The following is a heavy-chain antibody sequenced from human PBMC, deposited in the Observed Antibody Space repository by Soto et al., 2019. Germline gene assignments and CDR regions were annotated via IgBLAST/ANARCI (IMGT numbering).Heavy chain of an antibody. Sequence: QVQLVQSGAEVKKPGSSVKVSCKASGGTFSSYAISWVRQAPGQGLEWMGGIIPIFGTANYAQKFQGRVTITADEATSTAYMELSSMRSEDTAVYYCAYQLELRGYYYYGMDVWGQGTTVTVSS. J-gene: IGHJ6*02. V-gene: IGHV1-69*01. D-gene: IGHD1-7*01. CDR1: GGTFSSYA. CDR3: AYQLELRGYYYYGMDV. CDR2: IIPIFGTA.